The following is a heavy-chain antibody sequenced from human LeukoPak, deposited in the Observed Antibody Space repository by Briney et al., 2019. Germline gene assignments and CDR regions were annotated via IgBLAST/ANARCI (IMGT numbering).Heavy chain of an antibody. CDR3: ARAPWGVGATPPY. V-gene: IGHV3-30-3*01. D-gene: IGHD1-26*01. J-gene: IGHJ4*02. CDR2: ISYDGSNK. CDR1: GFIFSTHS. Sequence: PGRSLRLSCAASGFIFSTHSMFWVRQAPGKGLEWVAVISYDGSNKNYADSVKGRFTIPRDNSKNTLYLQMDSLRTDDTAMYYCARAPWGVGATPPYWGQGTLVTVSS.